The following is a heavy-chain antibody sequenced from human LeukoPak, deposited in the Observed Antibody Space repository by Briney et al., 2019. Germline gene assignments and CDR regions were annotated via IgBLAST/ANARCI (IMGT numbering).Heavy chain of an antibody. CDR1: GHSFSTYW. Sequence: GESLKISCKGSGHSFSTYWIGWVRQMPGKGLEWMGIIYPDDSDTRYSPSFQGQVTISADKSISTAYLQWSSLKASDTAMYYCARIYCSSTICSYYYGMDVWGQGTTVTVSS. CDR2: IYPDDSDT. D-gene: IGHD2-2*01. CDR3: ARIYCSSTICSYYYGMDV. J-gene: IGHJ6*02. V-gene: IGHV5-51*01.